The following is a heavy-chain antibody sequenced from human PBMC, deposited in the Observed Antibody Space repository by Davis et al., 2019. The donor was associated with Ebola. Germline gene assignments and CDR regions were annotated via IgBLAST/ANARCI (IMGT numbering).Heavy chain of an antibody. V-gene: IGHV7-4-1*04. D-gene: IGHD5-24*01. Sequence: ASVKVSCKASGYTFTSHAMNWVRQAPGQGLEWMGWMNTNTGYPTYAPGFTGRFVFSLDTSVSMAYLQITSLRADDTAIYYCVRDATDGYNWSHWGQGTLVTVSS. CDR3: VRDATDGYNWSH. CDR2: MNTNTGYP. CDR1: GYTFTSHA. J-gene: IGHJ4*02.